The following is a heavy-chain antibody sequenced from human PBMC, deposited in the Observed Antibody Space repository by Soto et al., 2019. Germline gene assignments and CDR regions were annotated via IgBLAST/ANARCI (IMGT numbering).Heavy chain of an antibody. J-gene: IGHJ3*02. V-gene: IGHV1-69*13. D-gene: IGHD3-16*01. CDR1: GGTFSSYA. Sequence: ASVKVSCKASGGTFSSYAISWVRQAPGQGLEWMGGIIPIFGTANYAQKFQGRVTITADESTSTAYMGLGSLRSEDTAVYYWAIVRPGPSDVGAFDIWGQGTMVTVSS. CDR3: AIVRPGPSDVGAFDI. CDR2: IIPIFGTA.